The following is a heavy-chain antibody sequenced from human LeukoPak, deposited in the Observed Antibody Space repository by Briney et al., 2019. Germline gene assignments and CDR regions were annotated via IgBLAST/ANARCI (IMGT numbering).Heavy chain of an antibody. CDR2: ISSSSSYT. J-gene: IGHJ4*02. V-gene: IGHV3-21*01. Sequence: GGSLRLSCAASGFTFSSYSMSWVRQAPGKGLEWVSCISSSSSYTFYADSVKGRFTISRDNGKDSLYLQMNSLRAEDTAVYYCARPVSTSLYSSASNYWGQGTLVSVSS. CDR1: GFTFSSYS. CDR3: ARPVSTSLYSSASNY. D-gene: IGHD6-6*01.